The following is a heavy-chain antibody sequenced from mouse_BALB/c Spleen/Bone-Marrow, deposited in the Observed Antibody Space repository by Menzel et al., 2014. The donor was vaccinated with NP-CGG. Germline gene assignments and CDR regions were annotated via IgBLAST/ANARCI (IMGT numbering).Heavy chain of an antibody. CDR3: ARSGYYGSSYFDY. CDR2: INPYNGDT. J-gene: IGHJ2*01. CDR1: GYSFTGCF. Sequence: EVKLMESGPELVKPGASVKISCKASGYSFTGCFMNWVMQSHGKSLEWIGRINPYNGDTFYNQKFKGKATLTVDKSSSTAHMELRSLASEDSAVYYCARSGYYGSSYFDYWGQGTTPTVSS. D-gene: IGHD1-1*01. V-gene: IGHV1-20*02.